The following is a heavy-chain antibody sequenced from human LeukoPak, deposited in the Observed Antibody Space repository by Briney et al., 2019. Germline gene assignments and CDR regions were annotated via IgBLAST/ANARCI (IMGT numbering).Heavy chain of an antibody. V-gene: IGHV4-34*01. CDR3: ARDKGGFGEFYFDY. Sequence: PSETLSLTCAVYGGSFSGYYWRWIRQPPGKGLEGMGEINHSGSTNYNPSLKSRVTISVDSSKIQFSLKLSSVTAADAAVYYCARDKGGFGEFYFDYWGQGTLVTVSS. D-gene: IGHD3-10*01. J-gene: IGHJ4*02. CDR2: INHSGST. CDR1: GGSFSGYY.